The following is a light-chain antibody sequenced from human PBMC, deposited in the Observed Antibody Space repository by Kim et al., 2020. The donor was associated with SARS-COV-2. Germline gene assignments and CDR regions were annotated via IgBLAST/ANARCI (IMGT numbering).Light chain of an antibody. J-gene: IGLJ1*01. CDR3: CSYAGSYTYV. Sequence: GQSVPISCTGSKSGVGGYNYVSWYQQHAGKAPKLMIYDVSKRPSGVPDRCSGSKSGNTASLTISGLQAEDEADYYCCSYAGSYTYVFGTGTKVTVL. V-gene: IGLV2-11*01. CDR2: DVS. CDR1: KSGVGGYNY.